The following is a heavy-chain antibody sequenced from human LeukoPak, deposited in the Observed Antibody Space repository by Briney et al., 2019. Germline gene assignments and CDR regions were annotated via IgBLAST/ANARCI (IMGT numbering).Heavy chain of an antibody. Sequence: GGSLRLSCAASGFTFSHYAMSWVRQAPGEGLEWVLTISGSGDSTYSADSVKGRLTISRDNSKNTVYLQMSSLRAEDTAVYYCAKSDSSGLYPYYFDYWGQGTLATVSS. CDR3: AKSDSSGLYPYYFDY. D-gene: IGHD3-22*01. CDR1: GFTFSHYA. CDR2: ISGSGDST. V-gene: IGHV3-23*01. J-gene: IGHJ4*02.